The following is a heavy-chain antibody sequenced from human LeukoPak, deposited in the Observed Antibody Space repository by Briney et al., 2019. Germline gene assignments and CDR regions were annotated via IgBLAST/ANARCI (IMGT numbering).Heavy chain of an antibody. D-gene: IGHD4-17*01. CDR1: GFTFSSYA. Sequence: GGSLRLSRAASGFTFSSYAMSWVRQAPGKGLEWVSAISGSGGSTYYADSVKGRFTISRDNSKNTLYLQMNSLRAEDTAVYYCAKVCGDYFTFGYWGQGTLVTVSS. CDR3: AKVCGDYFTFGY. V-gene: IGHV3-23*01. CDR2: ISGSGGST. J-gene: IGHJ4*02.